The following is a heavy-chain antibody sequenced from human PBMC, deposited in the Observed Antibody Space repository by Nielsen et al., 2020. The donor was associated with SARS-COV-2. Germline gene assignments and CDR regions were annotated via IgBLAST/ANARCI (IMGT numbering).Heavy chain of an antibody. CDR3: ARGGAYYDFWSGYSNWFDP. CDR2: ISSSGSTI. Sequence: VRQAPGKGLEWVSYISSSGSTIYYADSVKGRFTISRDNAKNSLYLQMNSLRAEDTAVYYCARGGAYYDFWSGYSNWFDPWGQGTLVTVSS. D-gene: IGHD3-3*01. J-gene: IGHJ5*02. V-gene: IGHV3-48*03.